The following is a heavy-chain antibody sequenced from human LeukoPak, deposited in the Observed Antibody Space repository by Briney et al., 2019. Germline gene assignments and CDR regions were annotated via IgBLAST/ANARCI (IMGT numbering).Heavy chain of an antibody. D-gene: IGHD3-9*01. J-gene: IGHJ4*02. CDR3: ARGFGYFDWFPVY. CDR1: GGSISSYY. V-gene: IGHV4-59*01. Sequence: SETLSLTCTVSGGSISSYYWSWIRQPPGKGLEWIGYIYYSGTANYNPSLKSRATISVDTSKNQFSLKLNSVTPADTAVYYCARGFGYFDWFPVYWGQGTLVTVSS. CDR2: IYYSGTA.